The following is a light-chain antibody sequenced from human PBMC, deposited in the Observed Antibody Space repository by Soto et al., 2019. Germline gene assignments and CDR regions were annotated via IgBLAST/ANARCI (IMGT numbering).Light chain of an antibody. J-gene: IGKJ2*01. CDR2: DTS. Sequence: EIVLTQSPATLSLSPGERATLSCRASQSVDTFLAWYQQKPGRIPRLLIYDTSNRATGIPPRFSGTGSGTDFTLTISRLEPEDFAVYYCQVRTDWPPFMYSFGQGTKLEVK. V-gene: IGKV3-11*01. CDR3: QVRTDWPPFMYS. CDR1: QSVDTF.